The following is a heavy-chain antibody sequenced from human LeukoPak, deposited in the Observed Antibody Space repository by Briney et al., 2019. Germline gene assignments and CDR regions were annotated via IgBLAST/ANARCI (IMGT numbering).Heavy chain of an antibody. Sequence: GGSLRLSCEVSRLTFSNYWMSWVRQAPGKGLEWVAHIKQDGSEKYYVDSVKGRFTISRDNAKNSLYLQMNSLRAEDTAVYYCARAHGPYYYDSSGYSPWGQGTMVTVSS. CDR3: ARAHGPYYYDSSGYSP. D-gene: IGHD3-22*01. J-gene: IGHJ3*01. CDR1: RLTFSNYW. V-gene: IGHV3-7*01. CDR2: IKQDGSEK.